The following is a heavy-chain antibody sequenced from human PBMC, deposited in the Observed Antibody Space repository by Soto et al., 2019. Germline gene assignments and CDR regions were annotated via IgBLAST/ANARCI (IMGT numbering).Heavy chain of an antibody. CDR1: GYTFTSYG. J-gene: IGHJ3*02. CDR2: ISAYNGNT. Sequence: QVQLVQSGAEVKKPGASVKVSCKASGYTFTSYGISWVRQAPGQGLEWMGWISAYNGNTNYAQKLQGRVTMTTDTPTSTAYMEVRSRRSDDTAGYYCARGGGITMIGVDETDAFDIWGQGTMVTVSS. CDR3: ARGGGITMIGVDETDAFDI. D-gene: IGHD3-22*01. V-gene: IGHV1-18*01.